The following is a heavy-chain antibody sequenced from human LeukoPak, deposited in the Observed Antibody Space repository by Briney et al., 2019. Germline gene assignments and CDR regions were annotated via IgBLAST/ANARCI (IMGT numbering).Heavy chain of an antibody. CDR3: AREQRAYYYYYMDV. V-gene: IGHV4-34*01. CDR1: GGSFSGYY. D-gene: IGHD6-13*01. Sequence: SETLSLTCAVYGGSFSGYYLSWIRQPPGKGLEWIGEINHSGSTNYNPSLKSRVTISVDTSKNQFSLKLSSVTAADTAVYYCAREQRAYYYYYMDVWGKGTTVTVSS. J-gene: IGHJ6*03. CDR2: INHSGST.